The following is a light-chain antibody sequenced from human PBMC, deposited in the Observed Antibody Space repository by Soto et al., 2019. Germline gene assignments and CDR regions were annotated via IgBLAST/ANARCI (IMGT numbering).Light chain of an antibody. Sequence: DIQLTQSPSVLSASVGDTVTITCRASQALSHYLAWYQQKPGKAPDLLINSASTLQSGVPSRFSGSGSETEFSLTIRALQPEDFATYFCQQLSRYPLTLGGGTKVDSK. V-gene: IGKV1-9*01. CDR2: SAS. CDR3: QQLSRYPLT. CDR1: QALSHY. J-gene: IGKJ4*01.